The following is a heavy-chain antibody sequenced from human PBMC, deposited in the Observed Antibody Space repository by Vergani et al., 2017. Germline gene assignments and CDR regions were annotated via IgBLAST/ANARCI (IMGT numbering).Heavy chain of an antibody. V-gene: IGHV3-49*03. J-gene: IGHJ5*02. Sequence: EAQLAESGGGLVQPGQSLRLSCTASGFTTGDYVMSWFRQAPGKGLEWVGLIRSYMFGDGGTRGYAGSVKGRFTISRDDSSGTVDLQMDRLESADTAVYYCASLSVVEIGIPRVDWLDPWGPGTLVAVCS. CDR2: IRSYMFGDGGTR. CDR1: GFTTGDYV. D-gene: IGHD2-21*01. CDR3: ASLSVVEIGIPRVDWLDP.